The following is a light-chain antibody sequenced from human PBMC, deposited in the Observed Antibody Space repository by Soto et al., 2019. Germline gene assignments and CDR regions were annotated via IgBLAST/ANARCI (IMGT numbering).Light chain of an antibody. V-gene: IGKV3-15*01. Sequence: IVMTQSPATLSVSPVERATLSCRASQSVSSNLAWYQQKPGQAPRLLIYGASTRATGIPARFSGSGSVTEFTLTISSLQSEDFAVYYCQQYNNWPPVTFGGGTKVEIK. J-gene: IGKJ4*01. CDR1: QSVSSN. CDR3: QQYNNWPPVT. CDR2: GAS.